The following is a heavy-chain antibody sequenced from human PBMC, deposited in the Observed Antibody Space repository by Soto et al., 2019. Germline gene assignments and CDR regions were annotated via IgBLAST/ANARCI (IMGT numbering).Heavy chain of an antibody. CDR3: ARVAKWYCSGGSCYDYYYGMDV. V-gene: IGHV4-31*03. J-gene: IGHJ6*02. CDR1: GGSISSGGYY. Sequence: QVQLQESGPGLVKPSQTLSLTCTVSGGSISSGGYYWSWIRQHPGKGLEWIGYIYYSGSTYYNPSLKSRVTISVDTSKNQFSLKLSSVTAADTAVYYCARVAKWYCSGGSCYDYYYGMDVWGQGTTVTVSS. CDR2: IYYSGST. D-gene: IGHD2-15*01.